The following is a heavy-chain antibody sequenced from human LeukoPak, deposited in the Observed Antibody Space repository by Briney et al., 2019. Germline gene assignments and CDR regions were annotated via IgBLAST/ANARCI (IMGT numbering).Heavy chain of an antibody. J-gene: IGHJ5*02. Sequence: GASVKVSCKASGYTFTSYDINWVRQATGQGLEWMGWMNPNSGNTGYAQKFQGRVTMTRNTSISTAYMELSSLRSEDTAVYYCARTYYDFWSGPHLGEDWFDPWGQGILVTVSS. CDR3: ARTYYDFWSGPHLGEDWFDP. V-gene: IGHV1-8*01. CDR2: MNPNSGNT. D-gene: IGHD3-3*01. CDR1: GYTFTSYD.